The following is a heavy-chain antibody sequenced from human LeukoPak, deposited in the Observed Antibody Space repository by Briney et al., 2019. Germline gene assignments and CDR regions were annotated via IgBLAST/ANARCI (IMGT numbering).Heavy chain of an antibody. Sequence: GESLKISCKGSGYSFTSYWIGWVRQMPGKGLEWMGVIYPGDSDTRYSPSFQGQVTISADKSISTAYLQWSSLKASDTAMYYCASSRYYDILTGYSDAFDIWGQGTMVTVSS. CDR2: IYPGDSDT. V-gene: IGHV5-51*01. CDR3: ASSRYYDILTGYSDAFDI. D-gene: IGHD3-9*01. J-gene: IGHJ3*02. CDR1: GYSFTSYW.